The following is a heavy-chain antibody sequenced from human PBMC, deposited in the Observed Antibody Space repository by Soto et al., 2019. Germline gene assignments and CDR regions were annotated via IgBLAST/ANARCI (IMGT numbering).Heavy chain of an antibody. J-gene: IGHJ4*02. Sequence: QITLKESGPTLVKPTQTLTLTCTVSGFSLTTNGVGVGWFRQPPGKALEWLALIYRDDDKRYSPSLKSRVTITKDNTKNQVVLTMTNMDPVDTATYYCAHTVARGAYWETFNYWGQGTLVTVSS. V-gene: IGHV2-5*02. CDR3: AHTVARGAYWETFNY. CDR2: IYRDDDK. D-gene: IGHD1-26*01. CDR1: GFSLTTNGVG.